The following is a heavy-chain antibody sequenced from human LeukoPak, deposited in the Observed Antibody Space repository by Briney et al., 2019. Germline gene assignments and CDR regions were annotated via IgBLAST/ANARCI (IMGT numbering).Heavy chain of an antibody. CDR1: GGSISSGGYY. J-gene: IGHJ3*01. Sequence: SSETLSLTCTVSGGSISSGGYYWTWIRQYPGKGLEWIGYIYNSGTTYYNPSLQSRVTISGDTSKNQFSLKLSSVTAADTAVYYCARDLRLGEWKVQVWGQGTMVTVSS. V-gene: IGHV4-31*03. D-gene: IGHD3-10*01. CDR2: IYNSGTT. CDR3: ARDLRLGEWKVQV.